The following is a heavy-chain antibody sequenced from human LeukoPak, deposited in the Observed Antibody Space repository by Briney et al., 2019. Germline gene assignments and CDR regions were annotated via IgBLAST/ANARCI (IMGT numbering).Heavy chain of an antibody. CDR2: IGTSGGST. V-gene: IGHV3-23*01. Sequence: GGSLRLSCAASGFTFNSYAMSWVRQAPGKGLEWVSFIGTSGGSTYYADSVKGRFTISRDNAKNSLYLQMNSLRAEDTALYYCAKDKEYAFDIWGQGTRVTVSS. CDR1: GFTFNSYA. CDR3: AKDKEYAFDI. J-gene: IGHJ3*02.